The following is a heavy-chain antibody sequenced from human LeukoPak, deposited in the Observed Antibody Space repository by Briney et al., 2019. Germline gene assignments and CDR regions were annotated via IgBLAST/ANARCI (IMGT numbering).Heavy chain of an antibody. J-gene: IGHJ4*02. Sequence: GGSLRLSCAPSGFTFSTDAMSWVRQAPGKGLEWVSTISGRAGRTSYADSVEGRFTISRDNSKSTVYLQMNSLRAEDTAVYYCVKDIRSYYDSSGYYFGYCFDYWGQGTLVTVSS. V-gene: IGHV3-23*01. D-gene: IGHD3-22*01. CDR3: VKDIRSYYDSSGYYFGYCFDY. CDR2: ISGRAGRT. CDR1: GFTFSTDA.